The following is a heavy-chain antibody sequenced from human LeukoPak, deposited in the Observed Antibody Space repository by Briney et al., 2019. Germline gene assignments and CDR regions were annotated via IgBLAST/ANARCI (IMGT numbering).Heavy chain of an antibody. CDR3: ARSGGTYGWFDP. Sequence: PGGSLRLSCAASRFIFSSYAMSWVRQAPGKGLEWVSRIIGSGGGTYYADSVKGRFTISRDNSKNTLDLQMNSLRAEDTAVYYCARSGGTYGWFDPWGQGTLVTVSS. CDR2: IIGSGGGT. CDR1: RFIFSSYA. V-gene: IGHV3-23*01. J-gene: IGHJ5*02. D-gene: IGHD1-26*01.